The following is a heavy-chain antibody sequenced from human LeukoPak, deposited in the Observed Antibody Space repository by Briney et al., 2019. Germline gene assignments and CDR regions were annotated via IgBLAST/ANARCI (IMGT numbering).Heavy chain of an antibody. Sequence: PGGSLRLSCAASGFTFSSYGMHWVRQAPGKGLEWVAVIWYDGSNKYYADSVKGRFTISRDNSKNSLYLQMNSLRAEDTAVYYCARGGIFGVVSDAFDIWGQGTMVTVSS. CDR3: ARGGIFGVVSDAFDI. CDR1: GFTFSSYG. V-gene: IGHV3-33*01. CDR2: IWYDGSNK. D-gene: IGHD3-3*01. J-gene: IGHJ3*02.